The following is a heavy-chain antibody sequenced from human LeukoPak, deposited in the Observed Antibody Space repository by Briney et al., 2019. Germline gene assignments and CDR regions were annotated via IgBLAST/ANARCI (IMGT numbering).Heavy chain of an antibody. D-gene: IGHD2-15*01. CDR1: AYSISSANY. J-gene: IGHJ4*02. V-gene: IGHV4-38-2*02. CDR3: ARQSLSPLQPDY. Sequence: TSSETLSLTCTVSAYSISSANYWGWIRQPPGKGLEWIGIIYHTGSTYYNPSLKSRVTISVDTSKNQFSLKLSSVTAADTAVYYCARQSLSPLQPDYWGQGTLVTVSS. CDR2: IYHTGST.